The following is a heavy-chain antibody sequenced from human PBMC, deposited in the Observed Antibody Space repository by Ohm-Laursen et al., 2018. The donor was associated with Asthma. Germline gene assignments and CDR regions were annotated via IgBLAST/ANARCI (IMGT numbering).Heavy chain of an antibody. V-gene: IGHV3-30*03. CDR2: ISYDGSNK. J-gene: IGHJ1*01. CDR3: ARIGPEWELPGREYSLIH. CDR1: GFTFSSYG. D-gene: IGHD1-26*01. Sequence: SLRLSCSASGFTFSSYGMHWVRQAPGKGLEWVAVISYDGSNKYYADSVKGRFTISRDDAQNTVYLQMNSLRVDDTALYYCARIGPEWELPGREYSLIHWGQGTLVTVSS.